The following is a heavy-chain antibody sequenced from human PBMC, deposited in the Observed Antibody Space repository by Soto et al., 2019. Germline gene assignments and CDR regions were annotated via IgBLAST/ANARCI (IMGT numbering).Heavy chain of an antibody. V-gene: IGHV4-30-4*01. J-gene: IGHJ6*02. CDR1: GGSISSGDYY. D-gene: IGHD1-26*01. Sequence: PSEPLSLTCTVSGGSISSGDYYWSWIRQPPGKGLEWIGYIYYSGSTYYNPSLKSRVTISVDTSKNQFSLKLSSVTAADTAVYYCARESYYSESLTNPEQHLMALDYYGMDGWGQRKTVTVYS. CDR3: ARESYYSESLTNPEQHLMALDYYGMDG. CDR2: IYYSGST.